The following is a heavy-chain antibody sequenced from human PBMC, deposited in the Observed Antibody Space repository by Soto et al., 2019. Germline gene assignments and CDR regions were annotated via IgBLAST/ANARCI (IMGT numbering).Heavy chain of an antibody. Sequence: ASVKVSCKASGYTFTIYDINWVRQATGQGLEWMGWMNPNSGNTGYAQKFQGRVTMTRNTSISTAYMELSSLRSEDTAVYYCAGAMGRGLLPYYDFWSGSSDAFDIWGQGTMVTVSS. CDR2: MNPNSGNT. V-gene: IGHV1-8*01. J-gene: IGHJ3*02. CDR1: GYTFTIYD. CDR3: AGAMGRGLLPYYDFWSGSSDAFDI. D-gene: IGHD3-3*01.